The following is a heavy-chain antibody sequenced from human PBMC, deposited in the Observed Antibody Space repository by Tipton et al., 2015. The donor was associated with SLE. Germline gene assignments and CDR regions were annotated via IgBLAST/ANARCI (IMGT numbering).Heavy chain of an antibody. CDR1: GDSITNSPYL. Sequence: TLSLTCTVPGDSITNSPYLWGWVRQPPGKGLEYIGSFHYSGSTFYNPSLRSRVTVSADTSKNQFSLKLSSVSAADTAVYYCARDRAVPAVVDPWGQGTLVTVSS. J-gene: IGHJ5*02. CDR2: FHYSGST. CDR3: ARDRAVPAVVDP. V-gene: IGHV4-39*07. D-gene: IGHD2-2*01.